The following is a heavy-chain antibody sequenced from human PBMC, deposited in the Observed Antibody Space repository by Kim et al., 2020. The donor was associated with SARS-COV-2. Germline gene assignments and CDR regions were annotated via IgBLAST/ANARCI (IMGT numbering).Heavy chain of an antibody. CDR1: GSTFSTYS. D-gene: IGHD5-12*01. Sequence: GGSLRLSCEGSGSTFSTYSMNWVRQAPGKGLEWVANINHDGIEKNYVDSVKGRFTISRDSAKDSLYLQMNSLRVEDTAVYYCARAGLYSGYDVWGQGTLV. V-gene: IGHV3-7*01. CDR2: INHDGIEK. CDR3: ARAGLYSGYDV. J-gene: IGHJ4*02.